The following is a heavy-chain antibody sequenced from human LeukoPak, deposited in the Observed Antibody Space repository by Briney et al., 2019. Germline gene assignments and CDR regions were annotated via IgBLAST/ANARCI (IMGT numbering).Heavy chain of an antibody. CDR1: GGSISSYY. Sequence: PPETLSLTCTVSGGSISSYYWSWIRQPPGKGLEWIGYIYYSGSTNYNPSLKSRVTISVDTSKNQFSLKLSSVTAADTAVYYCARVHCSGGSCYSGFDYWGQGTLVTVSS. CDR3: ARVHCSGGSCYSGFDY. CDR2: IYYSGST. D-gene: IGHD2-15*01. V-gene: IGHV4-59*01. J-gene: IGHJ4*02.